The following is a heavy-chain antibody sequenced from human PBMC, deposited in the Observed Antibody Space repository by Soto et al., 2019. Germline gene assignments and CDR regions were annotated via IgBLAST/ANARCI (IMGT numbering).Heavy chain of an antibody. CDR3: ARGPYCISTSCYDGMDV. V-gene: IGHV1-69*13. Sequence: SVKVSCKASGGTFSSYAISWVRQAPGQGLEWMGGIIPIFGTANYAQKFQGRVTITADESTSTAYMELSSLRSEDTAVYYCARGPYCISTSCYDGMDVWGQGTTVTVSS. CDR2: IIPIFGTA. J-gene: IGHJ6*02. CDR1: GGTFSSYA. D-gene: IGHD2-2*01.